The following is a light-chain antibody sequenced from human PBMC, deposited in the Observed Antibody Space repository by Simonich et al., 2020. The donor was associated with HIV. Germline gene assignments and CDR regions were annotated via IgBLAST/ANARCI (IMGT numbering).Light chain of an antibody. CDR3: SSYTSSSTLL. Sequence: QSALTQPASVSGSPGQSITISCTGTSSDIGCYNSVSWYQQHPDKAPKVIIYDVSKWPSGVSNRFSGSKSGNTASLTISGLQAEDEADYYCSSYTSSSTLLFGGGTKLTVL. CDR1: SSDIGCYNS. V-gene: IGLV2-14*03. CDR2: DVS. J-gene: IGLJ3*02.